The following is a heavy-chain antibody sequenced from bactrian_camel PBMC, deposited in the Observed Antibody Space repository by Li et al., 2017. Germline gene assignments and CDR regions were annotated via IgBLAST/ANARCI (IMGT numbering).Heavy chain of an antibody. J-gene: IGHJ4*01. D-gene: IGHD4*01. Sequence: HVQLVESGGGLVQPGGSLRLSCAASGYTYGTYCLGWFRKTPGKEREKVASITPEGFIDYTDSVNGRFTVSRDDEQATLYLQMTSLKSEDSDMYYCAATFACGVSWSNPQIFSYWGLGTQVTVS. CDR1: GYTYGTYC. CDR2: ITPEGFI. V-gene: IGHV3S53*01. CDR3: AATFACGVSWSNPQIFSY.